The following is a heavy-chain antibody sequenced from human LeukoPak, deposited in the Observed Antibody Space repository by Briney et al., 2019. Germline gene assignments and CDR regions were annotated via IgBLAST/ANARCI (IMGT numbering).Heavy chain of an antibody. CDR1: GYTFTGYY. D-gene: IGHD3-10*01. J-gene: IGHJ6*02. CDR3: ARDLLWFGELLPHYYYYGMDV. CDR2: INPNRGGT. V-gene: IGHV1-2*02. Sequence: ASVKVSCKASGYTFTGYYMHWVRQAPGQGLEWMGWINPNRGGTNYAQKFQGRVTMTRDTSISTAYMELSRLRSDDTAVYYCARDLLWFGELLPHYYYYGMDVWGQGTTVTVSS.